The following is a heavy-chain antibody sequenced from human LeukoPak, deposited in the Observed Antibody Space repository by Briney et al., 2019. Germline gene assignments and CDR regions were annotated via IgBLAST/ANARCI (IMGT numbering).Heavy chain of an antibody. CDR1: GFTFSSYG. CDR3: AITYGDYRSPPDY. Sequence: GGSLRLSCAASGFTFSSYGMHWVRQAPGKGLEWVAVISYDGSNKYYADSVKGRFTISRDNSKNTLYLQMNSLRAEDTAVYYCAITYGDYRSPPDYWGQGTLVTVSS. CDR2: ISYDGSNK. V-gene: IGHV3-30*03. J-gene: IGHJ4*02. D-gene: IGHD4-17*01.